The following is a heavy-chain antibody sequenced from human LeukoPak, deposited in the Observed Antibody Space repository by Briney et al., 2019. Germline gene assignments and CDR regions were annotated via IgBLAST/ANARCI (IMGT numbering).Heavy chain of an antibody. CDR1: GGTFSSYA. D-gene: IGHD1-7*01. J-gene: IGHJ4*02. CDR3: ARVTGTTTLPIDY. V-gene: IGHV1-69*05. CDR2: IIPIFGTA. Sequence: ASVKVSCKASGGTFSSYAISWVRQAPGQGLEWMGGIIPIFGTANYAQKFQGRVTMTRDTSTSTVYMELSSLRSEDTAVYYCARVTGTTTLPIDYWGQGTLVTVSP.